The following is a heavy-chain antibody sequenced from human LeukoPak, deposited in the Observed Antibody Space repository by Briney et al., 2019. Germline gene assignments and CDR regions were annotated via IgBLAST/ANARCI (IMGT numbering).Heavy chain of an antibody. CDR3: ATDYDYVWGSYRYYY. V-gene: IGHV1-8*01. D-gene: IGHD3-16*02. Sequence: ASVKVSCTASGYTFTSYDINWVRQATGQGLEWMGWMNPNSGNTGYAQKFQGRVTMTRNTSISTAYMELSSLRSEDTAVYYCATDYDYVWGSYRYYYWGQGTLVTVSS. CDR2: MNPNSGNT. J-gene: IGHJ4*02. CDR1: GYTFTSYD.